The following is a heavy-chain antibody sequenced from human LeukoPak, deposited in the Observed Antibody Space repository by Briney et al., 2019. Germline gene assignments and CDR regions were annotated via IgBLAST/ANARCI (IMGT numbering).Heavy chain of an antibody. CDR1: GYTFTGYY. J-gene: IGHJ6*03. D-gene: IGHD3-3*01. CDR3: ARAAADDFWSGYYTHYYYYMDV. Sequence: ASVKVSCKASGYTFTGYYMHWVRQAPGQGLEWMGWINPNSGGTNYAQKFQGRVTMTRDTSISTAYMELSRLRSDDTAVYYCARAAADDFWSGYYTHYYYYMDVWGKGTTVTVSS. CDR2: INPNSGGT. V-gene: IGHV1-2*02.